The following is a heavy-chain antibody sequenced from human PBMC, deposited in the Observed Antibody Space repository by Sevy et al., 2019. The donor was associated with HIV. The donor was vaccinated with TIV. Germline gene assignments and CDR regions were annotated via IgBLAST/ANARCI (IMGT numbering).Heavy chain of an antibody. CDR1: TFTFSDYY. V-gene: IGHV3-11*01. Sequence: GGSLRLSCAASTFTFSDYYMTWIRQAPGKGLESVSYISSGGSRMYYADSVKGRFTISRDNAKNSLYLHMNSLRAEDTAVYYCARVRYNYGSFYFDYWGQGTLVTVSS. J-gene: IGHJ4*02. D-gene: IGHD5-18*01. CDR3: ARVRYNYGSFYFDY. CDR2: ISSGGSRM.